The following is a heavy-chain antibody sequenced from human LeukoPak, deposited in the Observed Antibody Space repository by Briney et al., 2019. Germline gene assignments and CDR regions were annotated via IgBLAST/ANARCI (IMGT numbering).Heavy chain of an antibody. CDR1: GFTFDDYG. CDR2: INWNGDST. Sequence: GGSLRLSCAASGFTFDDYGMSWVRQPPGKGLEWVSGINWNGDSTGYADSVKGRFTISRDNAKNSLYLQMSSLRAEDTALYYCARVHYFNWFDPWGQGTLVTVSS. D-gene: IGHD3-10*01. CDR3: ARVHYFNWFDP. J-gene: IGHJ5*02. V-gene: IGHV3-20*04.